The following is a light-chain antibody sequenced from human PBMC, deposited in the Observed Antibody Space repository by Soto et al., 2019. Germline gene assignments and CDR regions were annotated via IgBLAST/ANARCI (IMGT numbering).Light chain of an antibody. CDR2: GAS. V-gene: IGKV3-20*01. J-gene: IGKJ1*01. Sequence: EIVLTQSPGNLSLSPGERATLSCRASQSVSSSYLAWYQQNPGQAPRLLIYGASSRATGIPDRFSGSGSGTDFTLTISRLEPEDFAVYYCQQYGSSRWTFGQGTKVEIK. CDR1: QSVSSSY. CDR3: QQYGSSRWT.